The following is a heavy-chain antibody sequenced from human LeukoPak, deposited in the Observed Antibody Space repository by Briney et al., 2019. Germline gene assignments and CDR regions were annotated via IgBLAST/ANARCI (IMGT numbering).Heavy chain of an antibody. J-gene: IGHJ1*01. CDR2: ISGSGGST. V-gene: IGHV3-23*01. Sequence: GGSLRLSCAASGFTFSSYGMTWVRQAPGKGLEWVSAISGSGGSTYYAASVKGRFTISRDNSKNTLYLQMNSLRAEDTAVYYCAKDPAAAGTAEYFQHWGQGTLVTVSS. CDR3: AKDPAAAGTAEYFQH. D-gene: IGHD6-13*01. CDR1: GFTFSSYG.